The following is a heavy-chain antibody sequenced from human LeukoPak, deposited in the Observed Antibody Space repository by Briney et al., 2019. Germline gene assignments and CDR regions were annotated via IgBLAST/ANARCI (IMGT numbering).Heavy chain of an antibody. V-gene: IGHV4-61*02. Sequence: PSQTLSLTCTVSGNSISSCDYYWSWIRQPAGKGLEWIGRIYTSGSTTYNPSLKSRVTISGDTSENQFSLRLSSVTAADTAVYYCARSTGVVAPFDYWGQGTLVTVSS. J-gene: IGHJ4*02. D-gene: IGHD3-22*01. CDR3: ARSTGVVAPFDY. CDR1: GNSISSCDYY. CDR2: IYTSGST.